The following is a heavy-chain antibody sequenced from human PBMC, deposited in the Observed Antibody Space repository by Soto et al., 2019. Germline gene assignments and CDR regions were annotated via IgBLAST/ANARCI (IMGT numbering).Heavy chain of an antibody. CDR1: GFTFSSYA. J-gene: IGHJ6*02. Sequence: PGGSLRLSCAASGFTFSSYAMSWVRQAPGKGLEWVSAISGSGGSTYYADSVKGRFTISRDNSKNTLYLQMNSLRAEDTAVYYCAKDSGLRFLEPHRRYGMDVWGQGTTVTVSS. CDR2: ISGSGGST. V-gene: IGHV3-23*01. CDR3: AKDSGLRFLEPHRRYGMDV. D-gene: IGHD3-3*01.